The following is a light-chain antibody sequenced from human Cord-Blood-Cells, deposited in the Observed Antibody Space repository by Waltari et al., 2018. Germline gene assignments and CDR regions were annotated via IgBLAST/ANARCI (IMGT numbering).Light chain of an antibody. CDR2: AAS. V-gene: IGKV1-8*01. CDR3: QQYYSYPRT. Sequence: AIRMTQSPSSFSASTVDRVTITCRASQGISCYLAWYQQKPGKAPKLLIYAASTLQSGVPSRFSGSGSGTDFTLTISCLQSEDFATYYCQQYYSYPRTFGQGTKVEIK. CDR1: QGISCY. J-gene: IGKJ1*01.